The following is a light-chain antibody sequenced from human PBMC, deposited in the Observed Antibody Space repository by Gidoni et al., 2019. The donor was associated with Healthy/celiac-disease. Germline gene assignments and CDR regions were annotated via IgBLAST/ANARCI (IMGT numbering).Light chain of an antibody. CDR1: QSVTSY. J-gene: IGKJ1*01. CDR3: QQRSNWPPRT. V-gene: IGKV3-11*01. Sequence: ILLTPSPATLSLSPGERAPLSCRASQSVTSYLAWYQQKPGQAPRLLIYDAANRATGIPARFSGSGSGTDFTLTISSLEPEDFAVDYCQQRSNWPPRTFGRGTKVEIK. CDR2: DAA.